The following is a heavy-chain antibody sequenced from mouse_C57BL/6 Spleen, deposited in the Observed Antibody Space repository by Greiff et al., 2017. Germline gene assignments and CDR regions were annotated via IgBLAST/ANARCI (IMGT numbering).Heavy chain of an antibody. CDR1: GFTFSDYY. CDR2: INYDGSST. D-gene: IGHD1-1*01. Sequence: EVTLVESEGGLVQPGSSMKLSCTASGFTFSDYYMAWVRQVPEKGLEWVSNINYDGSSTYYLDSLTSRFIISRDNAKNILYLQMSSLKSEDTATYYCAREGGYGSSYGFAYWGQGTLVTVSA. V-gene: IGHV5-16*01. J-gene: IGHJ3*01. CDR3: AREGGYGSSYGFAY.